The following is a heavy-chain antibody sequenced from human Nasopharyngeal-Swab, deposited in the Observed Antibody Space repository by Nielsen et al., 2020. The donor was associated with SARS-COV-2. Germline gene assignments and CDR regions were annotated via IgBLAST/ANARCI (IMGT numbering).Heavy chain of an antibody. CDR1: GYYFSTYW. CDR3: ARLYGGYVDY. V-gene: IGHV5-51*01. Sequence: GESLKISCQGSGYYFSTYWIGRVRQMPGRGLEWMGIIYPGDSTPRYRPSFQGQVTISADKSSTAYLQWSSLKASDTAMYFCARLYGGYVDYWGQGTLVTVSS. D-gene: IGHD4/OR15-4a*01. J-gene: IGHJ4*02. CDR2: IYPGDSTP.